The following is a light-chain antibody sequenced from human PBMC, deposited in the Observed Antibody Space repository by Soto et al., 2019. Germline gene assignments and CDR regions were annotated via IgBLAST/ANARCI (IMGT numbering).Light chain of an antibody. Sequence: QSALTQPPSASGSPGQSVTISCTGTSSDIGGNHYVSWYQQHPGKAPKLIIYEVTQRPSGVPDRFSGSKSGNTASLTVSGLQADDEAYYYCSSYAGSNNWVFGGGTKLTVL. CDR1: SSDIGGNHY. CDR3: SSYAGSNNWV. J-gene: IGLJ3*02. CDR2: EVT. V-gene: IGLV2-8*01.